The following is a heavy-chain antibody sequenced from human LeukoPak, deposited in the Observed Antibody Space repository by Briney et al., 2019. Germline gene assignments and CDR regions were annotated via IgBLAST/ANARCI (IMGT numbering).Heavy chain of an antibody. CDR1: GFTFSSYE. CDR3: ARDGGSYDGSNFDY. D-gene: IGHD1-26*01. V-gene: IGHV3-48*03. J-gene: IGHJ4*02. Sequence: PGGSLRLSCAASGFTFSSYEMNWVRQATGKGLEWVLYISSSGSTIYYADSVKGRFTISRENAKNSLYLQMNSLRAEDTAVYYCARDGGSYDGSNFDYWGQGTLVTVSS. CDR2: ISSSGSTI.